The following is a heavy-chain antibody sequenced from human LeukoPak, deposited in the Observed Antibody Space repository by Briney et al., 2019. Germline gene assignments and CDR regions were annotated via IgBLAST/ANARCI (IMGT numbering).Heavy chain of an antibody. CDR2: MSPNSGNT. Sequence: GASVKVSCKASGYTFTSYDINWVRQATGQGLEWMGWMSPNSGNTGYAQKFQGRVTITRNTSISTAYMELSSLRSEDTAVYYCARRFPSGATGYYYYYYMDVWGKGTTVTVSS. V-gene: IGHV1-8*03. CDR1: GYTFTSYD. J-gene: IGHJ6*03. D-gene: IGHD5-24*01. CDR3: ARRFPSGATGYYYYYYMDV.